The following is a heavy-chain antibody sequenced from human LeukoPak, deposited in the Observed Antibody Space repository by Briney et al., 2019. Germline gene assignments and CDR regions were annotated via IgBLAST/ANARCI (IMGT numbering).Heavy chain of an antibody. Sequence: PGGSLRLSCAASGFTFDDSGMSWVRQAPGKGLEWVSGINWDGGSTGYADSVKGRFTISRDNTKNTLYLQMSSLRAEDTALYYWAKDQRGRIAAPYRFDFWGPGALVTVSS. CDR1: GFTFDDSG. J-gene: IGHJ4*02. D-gene: IGHD2-15*01. V-gene: IGHV3-20*04. CDR2: INWDGGST. CDR3: AKDQRGRIAAPYRFDF.